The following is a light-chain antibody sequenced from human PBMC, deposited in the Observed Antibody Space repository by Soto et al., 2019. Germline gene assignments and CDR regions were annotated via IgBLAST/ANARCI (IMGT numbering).Light chain of an antibody. J-gene: IGKJ5*01. Sequence: AIQLTQSQSPLSASVGDRATITCRSSEPISSYLAWYQQKPGATPKLLIYTASGLHSGVQSRFSGSGSGTDFTLTFSSLHPEDCAVYYFQQCKNNPFTFGQGARL. V-gene: IGKV1D-13*01. CDR2: TAS. CDR1: EPISSY. CDR3: QQCKNNPFT.